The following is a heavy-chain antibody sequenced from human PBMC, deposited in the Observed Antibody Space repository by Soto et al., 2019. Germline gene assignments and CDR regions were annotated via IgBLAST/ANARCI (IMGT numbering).Heavy chain of an antibody. CDR2: IYNGGPT. D-gene: IGHD2-8*01. CDR3: ARSLEYGIPFDK. V-gene: IGHV4-30-4*01. J-gene: IGHJ4*02. CDR1: GVSISNGDYY. Sequence: SSETLSLTCTVSGVSISNGDYYWNWIRQTPGKGLEWIGYIYNGGPTYYNPSLESRLSLSVDTSGNQFSLRLSSVTAADTAIYYCARSLEYGIPFDKWGQGTLVTVSS.